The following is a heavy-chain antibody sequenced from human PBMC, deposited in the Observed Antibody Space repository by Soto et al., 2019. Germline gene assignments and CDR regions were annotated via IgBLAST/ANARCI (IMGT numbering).Heavy chain of an antibody. V-gene: IGHV4-59*01. CDR2: IYYSGST. Sequence: SETLSLTCTVSGGYISSYYWSWIRQPPGKGLEWIGHIYYSGSTNYNPSLKSRVTISVDTSKNQFSLKLSSVTAADTAVYYCARDRSSWYGGDYYYGMDVWGQGTTVTVSS. D-gene: IGHD6-13*01. CDR1: GGYISSYY. J-gene: IGHJ6*02. CDR3: ARDRSSWYGGDYYYGMDV.